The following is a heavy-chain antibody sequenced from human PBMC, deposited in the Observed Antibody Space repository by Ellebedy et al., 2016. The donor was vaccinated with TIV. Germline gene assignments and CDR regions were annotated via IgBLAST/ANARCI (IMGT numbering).Heavy chain of an antibody. D-gene: IGHD2-8*01. CDR2: IKRKTDGGTS. CDR1: GFTFSNAW. V-gene: IGHV3-15*01. Sequence: GESLKISCAASGFTFSNAWMSWVRQAPGKGLEWVGRIKRKTDGGTSDYAAHVKGIFTISRDDSKNTLYLQMNSLKTEDTAVYYCTTDAIVLMLYTWGQGTLVTVSS. CDR3: TTDAIVLMLYT. J-gene: IGHJ5*02.